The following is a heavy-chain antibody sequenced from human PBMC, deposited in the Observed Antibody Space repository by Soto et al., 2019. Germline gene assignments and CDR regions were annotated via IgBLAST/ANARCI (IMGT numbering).Heavy chain of an antibody. CDR2: IYYSGST. J-gene: IGHJ4*02. CDR3: ARGEMATKDFDY. CDR1: GGSISSYY. V-gene: IGHV4-59*01. Sequence: PSXTLSLTCTVSGGSISSYYWSCIRQPPGTGLEWIGYIYYSGSTNYNPSLKSRVTISVDTSKNQFSLKLSSVTAADTAVYYCARGEMATKDFDYWGQGTLVTVSS. D-gene: IGHD5-12*01.